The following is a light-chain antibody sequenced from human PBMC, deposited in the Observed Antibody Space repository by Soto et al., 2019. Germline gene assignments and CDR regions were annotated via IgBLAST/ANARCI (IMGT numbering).Light chain of an antibody. CDR1: QSVGSN. V-gene: IGKV3-11*01. CDR3: QQRSDWPRT. Sequence: EIVLTQSPATLSLSPGERATLSCRASQSVGSNLAWYQQKPGQAPGLLIYDASNRATGIPARFSGSGSGTDFTLTISSLEPEDFAVYYCQQRSDWPRTFGPGTTVEIK. J-gene: IGKJ3*01. CDR2: DAS.